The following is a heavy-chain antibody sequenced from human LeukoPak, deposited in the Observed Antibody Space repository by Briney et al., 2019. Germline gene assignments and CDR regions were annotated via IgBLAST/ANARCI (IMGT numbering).Heavy chain of an antibody. Sequence: ASVKVSCKASGYTFTGYYMHWVRQAPGQGREWMGWINPNSGGTNYAQKFQGRVTMTRDTSINTAYMELSRLRSDDTAVYYCARDPDMSSYGLVRWFDPWGQGTLVTVSS. CDR3: ARDPDMSSYGLVRWFDP. D-gene: IGHD5-18*01. J-gene: IGHJ5*02. V-gene: IGHV1-2*02. CDR2: INPNSGGT. CDR1: GYTFTGYY.